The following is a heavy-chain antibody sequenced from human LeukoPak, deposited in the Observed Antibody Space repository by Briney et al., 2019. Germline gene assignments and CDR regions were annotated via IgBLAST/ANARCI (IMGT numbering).Heavy chain of an antibody. V-gene: IGHV6-1*01. D-gene: IGHD6-13*01. CDR3: ARHKEGAGALRSDSFDY. CDR1: GDSVSSNSAA. CDR2: TYYRSKWYN. Sequence: PSQTLSLTCAISGDSVSSNSAAWNWIRQSPSRGLEWLGRTYYRSKWYNDYAVSVKSRITINPDTSKNHFSLQLNSVTPEDTAVYYCARHKEGAGALRSDSFDYWGQGTLVTVSS. J-gene: IGHJ4*02.